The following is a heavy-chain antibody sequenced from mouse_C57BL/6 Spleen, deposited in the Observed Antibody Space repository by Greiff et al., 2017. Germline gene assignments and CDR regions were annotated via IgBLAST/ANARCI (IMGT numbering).Heavy chain of an antibody. D-gene: IGHD1-1*01. J-gene: IGHJ1*03. CDR1: GFNIKNTY. CDR2: IDPANGNT. V-gene: IGHV14-3*01. CDR3: AKGYGSSRGYFDV. Sequence: VQLQQSVAELVRPGASVKLSCTASGFNIKNTYMHWVKQRPEQGLEWIGRIDPANGNTKYAPKFQGKATITADTSSNTAYLQLSSLTSEDTAIYSCAKGYGSSRGYFDVWGTGTTVTVSS.